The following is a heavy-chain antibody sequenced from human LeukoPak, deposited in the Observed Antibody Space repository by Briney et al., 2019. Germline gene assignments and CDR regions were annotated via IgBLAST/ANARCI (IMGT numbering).Heavy chain of an antibody. Sequence: SETLSLTCTVSSGSIKNSNYYWGWIRQPPGKGLEWIGSIYHSGSTYYNPSLKSRVTISVDTSKNQFSLKLSSVTAADTAVYYCARGQDRNYYYYYMDVWGKGTTVTVSS. CDR3: ARGQDRNYYYYYMDV. J-gene: IGHJ6*03. V-gene: IGHV4-39*07. CDR1: SGSIKNSNYY. CDR2: IYHSGST.